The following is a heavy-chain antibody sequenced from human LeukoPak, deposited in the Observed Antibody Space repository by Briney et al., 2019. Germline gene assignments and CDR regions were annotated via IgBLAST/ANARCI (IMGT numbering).Heavy chain of an antibody. CDR1: GYTFTGYY. J-gene: IGHJ6*02. V-gene: IGHV1-2*04. CDR3: ARGIKEAYCSSTSCPYYYYYGMDV. CDR2: INPNSGGT. Sequence: GASVKVSCRASGYTFTGYYMHWVRQAPGQGLEWVGWINPNSGGTNYAQKFQGWVTMTRDTSISTAYMELSRLRSDDTAVYYCARGIKEAYCSSTSCPYYYYYGMDVWGQGTTVTVSS. D-gene: IGHD2-2*01.